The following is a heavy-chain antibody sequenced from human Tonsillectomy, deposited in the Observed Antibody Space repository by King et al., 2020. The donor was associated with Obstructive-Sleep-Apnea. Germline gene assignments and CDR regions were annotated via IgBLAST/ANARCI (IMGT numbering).Heavy chain of an antibody. J-gene: IGHJ3*02. D-gene: IGHD3-16*01. V-gene: IGHV3-48*01. Sequence: VQLVESGGGLVQPGGSLRLSCEASGFIFSRFSMNCVRQARGKGLELVSYINFDFSHRYYADSVQGRFTISRDNARNSVYLQMNSLRAEDTGVYYCVRDLHWAHDIWGQGTVVTVSS. CDR3: VRDLHWAHDI. CDR2: INFDFSHR. CDR1: GFIFSRFS.